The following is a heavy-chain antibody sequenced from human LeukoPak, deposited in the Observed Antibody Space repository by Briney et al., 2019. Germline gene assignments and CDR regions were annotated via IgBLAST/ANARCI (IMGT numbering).Heavy chain of an antibody. V-gene: IGHV4-39*01. J-gene: IGHJ5*02. CDR1: GGSISRSNYY. CDR3: ARRGSGWSEYNWFDP. CDR2: IYNSGTT. D-gene: IGHD6-19*01. Sequence: SETLPLTCTVSGGSISRSNYYWGWIRQPPGKGLEWIGSIYNSGTTQYNPSLKSRVTISVDTSKNQFSLKLSSVTAADTAVYYCARRGSGWSEYNWFDPWGQGTLVTVSS.